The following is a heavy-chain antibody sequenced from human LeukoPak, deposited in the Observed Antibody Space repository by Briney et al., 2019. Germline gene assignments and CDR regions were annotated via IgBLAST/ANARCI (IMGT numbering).Heavy chain of an antibody. CDR1: GFTVSSNY. J-gene: IGHJ4*02. CDR3: ARGQRNYYDSSGFFDY. D-gene: IGHD3-22*01. CDR2: INHSGST. Sequence: GSLRLSCAASGFTVSSNYMSWIRQPPGKGLEWIGEINHSGSTNYNPSLKSRVTISVDTSKNQFSLKLSSVTAADTAVYYCARGQRNYYDSSGFFDYWGQGTLVTVSS. V-gene: IGHV4-34*01.